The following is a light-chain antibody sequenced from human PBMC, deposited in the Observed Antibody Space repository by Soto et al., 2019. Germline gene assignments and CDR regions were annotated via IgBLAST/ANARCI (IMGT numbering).Light chain of an antibody. V-gene: IGLV1-44*01. Sequence: QSVLTQPPSASGTPGQRVTISCSGSSSNIGSNTVNWYQQLPGTAPKLLIYSNNQRPSGVPDRFSGSKSGTSASLAISGLQSVDDADYYCAAWDDSLNGRGVFGGGTKLTVL. J-gene: IGLJ3*02. CDR3: AAWDDSLNGRGV. CDR1: SSNIGSNT. CDR2: SNN.